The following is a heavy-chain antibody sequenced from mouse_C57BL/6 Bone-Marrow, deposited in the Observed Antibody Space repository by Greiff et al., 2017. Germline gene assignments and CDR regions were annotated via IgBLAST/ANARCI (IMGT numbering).Heavy chain of an antibody. Sequence: QQSCKASGYTFTSYWMHWVKQRPGQGLEWIGEIDPSDSYTNYNQKFKGKSTLTVDKSSSTAYMQLSSLTSEDSAVYYCARGLFAYWGQGTLVTVSA. CDR2: IDPSDSYT. V-gene: IGHV1-69*01. CDR1: GYTFTSYW. J-gene: IGHJ3*01. CDR3: ARGLFAY.